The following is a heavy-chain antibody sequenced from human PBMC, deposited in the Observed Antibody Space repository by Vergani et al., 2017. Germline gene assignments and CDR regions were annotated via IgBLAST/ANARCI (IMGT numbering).Heavy chain of an antibody. J-gene: IGHJ4*02. D-gene: IGHD1-26*01. V-gene: IGHV3-33*01. Sequence: QVQLVESGGGVVQPGRSLRLSCAASGFTFSSYGMHWVRQAPGKGLEWVAVIWYDGSNKYYADSVQGRFTISRNNSKDSLYLQMNSLRAEDTAVYYCARDSGSDTMYFDYWGQGTLVTVSS. CDR3: ARDSGSDTMYFDY. CDR1: GFTFSSYG. CDR2: IWYDGSNK.